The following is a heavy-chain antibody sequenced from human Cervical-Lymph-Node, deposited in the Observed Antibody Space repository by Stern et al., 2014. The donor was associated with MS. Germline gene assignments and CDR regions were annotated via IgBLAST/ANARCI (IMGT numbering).Heavy chain of an antibody. V-gene: IGHV3-11*01. Sequence: QVQLVESGGGLVKPGGSLGLSCAASGFTFRDYYMTLIPQAPGKGLEWVSYISSSGSMIYYADSVKGRFTISRDNAKNSLYLQMNSLRAEDTAVYYCVREVNWTYDYWGQGTQVTVSS. CDR2: ISSSGSMI. D-gene: IGHD1-7*01. J-gene: IGHJ4*02. CDR3: VREVNWTYDY. CDR1: GFTFRDYY.